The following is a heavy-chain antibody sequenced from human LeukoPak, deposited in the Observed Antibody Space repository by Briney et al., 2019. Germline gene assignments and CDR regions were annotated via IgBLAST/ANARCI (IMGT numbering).Heavy chain of an antibody. D-gene: IGHD2-2*01. CDR3: ARDDCSSISCYHNWFDP. J-gene: IGHJ5*02. CDR1: GFTFSSYW. Sequence: QPGGSLRLSCAASGFTFSSYWMSWVRQAPGKGLEWVANIKQDGSEKYHVDSVKGRFTISRDNAKNSLYLQMNSLRAEDTAVYYCARDDCSSISCYHNWFDPWGQGTLVTVSS. V-gene: IGHV3-7*01. CDR2: IKQDGSEK.